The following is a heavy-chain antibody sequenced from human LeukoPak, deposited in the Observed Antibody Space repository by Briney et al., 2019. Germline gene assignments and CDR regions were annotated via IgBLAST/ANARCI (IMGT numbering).Heavy chain of an antibody. CDR2: INPNSGGT. Sequence: EASVKVSCKASGYTFTGYYIHWVRQAPGQGFEWMGWINPNSGGTNYAQKFQGRVTMTRDTSISTAYMELSRLRSDDTAVYYCARDFLSTKFRYCTGTSCTEFDYWGQGTLVTVSS. CDR1: GYTFTGYY. CDR3: ARDFLSTKFRYCTGTSCTEFDY. V-gene: IGHV1-2*02. J-gene: IGHJ4*02. D-gene: IGHD2-2*01.